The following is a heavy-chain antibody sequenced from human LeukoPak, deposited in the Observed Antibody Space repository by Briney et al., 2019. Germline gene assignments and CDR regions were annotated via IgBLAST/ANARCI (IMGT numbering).Heavy chain of an antibody. CDR2: IYYSGST. CDR3: ARSSVVTGGFDP. Sequence: SETLSLTCTVSGGSISSSSYYWGWIRQPPEKGMEWIGSIYYSGSTYYNPSLKSRVTISVDTSKNQFSLKLSSVTAADTAVYYCARSSVVTGGFDPWGQGTLVTVSS. J-gene: IGHJ5*02. CDR1: GGSISSSSYY. V-gene: IGHV4-39*01. D-gene: IGHD3-22*01.